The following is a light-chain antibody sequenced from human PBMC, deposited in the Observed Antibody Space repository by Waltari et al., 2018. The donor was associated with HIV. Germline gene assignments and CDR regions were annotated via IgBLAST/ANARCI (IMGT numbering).Light chain of an antibody. V-gene: IGLV1-40*01. CDR3: QSYYTSLGGWV. CDR1: RTNIGAGYD. Sequence: QSVLTQPPSVSGAPGQRVTISCTGSRTNIGAGYDVHWYQQLPGTAPKLLSFRNVIRPSGVPYRFPGSKSGTSASLAITGLQAEDEADFYCQSYYTSLGGWVFGGGTKLTVL. CDR2: RNV. J-gene: IGLJ3*02.